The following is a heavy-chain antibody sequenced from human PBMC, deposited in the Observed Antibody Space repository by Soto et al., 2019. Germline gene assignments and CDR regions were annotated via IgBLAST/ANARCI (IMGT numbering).Heavy chain of an antibody. D-gene: IGHD2-21*01. CDR1: GFTFSNYW. J-gene: IGHJ3*02. CDR3: AIDDNYCACGISYDIFDI. CDR2: IKRDGSET. V-gene: IGHV3-7*05. Sequence: EVQLVESGGGLVQSGGSLRLSCVASGFTFSNYWMTWVRQAPGKGLEWVANIKRDGSETYLVDSVRGRFTISRDNAKTSRYPQLHRLTAEGTAVYYSAIDDNYCACGISYDIFDIWGQGTMVTVSS.